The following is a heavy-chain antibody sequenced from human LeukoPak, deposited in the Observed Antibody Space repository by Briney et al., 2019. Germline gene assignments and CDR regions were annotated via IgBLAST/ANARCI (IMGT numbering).Heavy chain of an antibody. CDR1: GFTFSGYW. CDR3: ARDLNTAVAL. V-gene: IGHV3-74*01. J-gene: IGHJ4*02. Sequence: GGSLRLSCAASGFTFSGYWMYWVRQAPGKGLVWGSRINSDGRSTSYADSVKGRFTISRDNAKNTLYLQMNSLRAEDTAVYYCARDLNTAVALWGQGTLVTVSS. CDR2: INSDGRST. D-gene: IGHD5-18*01.